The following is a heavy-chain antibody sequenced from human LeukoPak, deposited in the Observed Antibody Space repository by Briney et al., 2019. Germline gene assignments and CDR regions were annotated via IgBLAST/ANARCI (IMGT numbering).Heavy chain of an antibody. J-gene: IGHJ4*02. Sequence: PGESLRISCKGSGYTFSSYWIGWVRQMPGKGLEWMGFIYPGDSDTRYSPSLQGQVTISVDTSIGTAYLQWSSLKASDTAIYYCARQNDFRLDYWGQGTLVTVSS. CDR1: GYTFSSYW. D-gene: IGHD3-3*01. CDR3: ARQNDFRLDY. V-gene: IGHV5-51*01. CDR2: IYPGDSDT.